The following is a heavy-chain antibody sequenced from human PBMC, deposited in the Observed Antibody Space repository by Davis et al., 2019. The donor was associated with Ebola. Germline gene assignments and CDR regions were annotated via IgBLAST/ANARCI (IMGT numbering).Heavy chain of an antibody. CDR3: VRLNGEVVDY. V-gene: IGHV5-51*01. D-gene: IGHD2-8*01. J-gene: IGHJ4*02. CDR2: IYAGDSDT. Sequence: GESLKISCRISGSRFNSNWIGWVRQVPGKGLEWMGIIYAGDSDTRYSPSFQGHVTISVDESINTAYLQWSGLKASDSAIYYCVRLNGEVVDYWGQGSLVIVSS. CDR1: GSRFNSNW.